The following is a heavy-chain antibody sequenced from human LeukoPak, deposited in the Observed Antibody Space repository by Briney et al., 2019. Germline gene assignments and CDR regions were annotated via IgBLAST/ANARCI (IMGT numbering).Heavy chain of an antibody. CDR3: ARADGSYLGGSFDY. Sequence: PSETLSLTCTVSGGSISSYYWSWIRQPPGKGLEWIGYIYYSGSTNYNPSLKSRVTISVDTSKNQFSLKLSSVTAADTAVYYCARADGSYLGGSFDYWGQGTLVTVSS. V-gene: IGHV4-59*01. D-gene: IGHD1-26*01. CDR1: GGSISSYY. J-gene: IGHJ4*02. CDR2: IYYSGST.